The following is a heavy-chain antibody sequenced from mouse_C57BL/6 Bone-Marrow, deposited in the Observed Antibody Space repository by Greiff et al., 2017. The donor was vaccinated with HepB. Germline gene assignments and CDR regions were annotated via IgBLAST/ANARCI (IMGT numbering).Heavy chain of an antibody. CDR3: ARYPYGNYYAMDY. CDR1: GYTFTSYT. D-gene: IGHD2-1*01. Sequence: QVHVKQSGAELARPGASVKMSCKASGYTFTSYTMHWVNQRPGQGLEWIGYINPSSGYTKYNQKFKDKATLTADKSSSTAYMQLSSLTSEDSAVYYCARYPYGNYYAMDYWGQGTSVTVSS. V-gene: IGHV1-4*01. CDR2: INPSSGYT. J-gene: IGHJ4*01.